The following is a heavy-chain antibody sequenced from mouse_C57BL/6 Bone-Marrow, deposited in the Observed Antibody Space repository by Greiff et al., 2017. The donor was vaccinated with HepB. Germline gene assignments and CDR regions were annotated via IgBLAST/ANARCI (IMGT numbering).Heavy chain of an antibody. J-gene: IGHJ4*01. CDR2: INYDGSST. CDR1: GFTFSAYY. V-gene: IGHV5-16*01. D-gene: IGHD2-3*01. Sequence: DVKLVESEGGLVQPGSSMKLSCTASGFTFSAYYMAWVRQVPEKGLEWVADINYDGSSTYYLDSLRSRFIISRDNAKNILYLQVSSQKSEDTATYYCAMGRGISRGYYDYAMDYWGQGTSVTVSS. CDR3: AMGRGISRGYYDYAMDY.